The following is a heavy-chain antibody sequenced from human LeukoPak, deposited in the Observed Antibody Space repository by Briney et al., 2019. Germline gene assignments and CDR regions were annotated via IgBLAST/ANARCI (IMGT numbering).Heavy chain of an antibody. V-gene: IGHV4-4*07. CDR2: IYTSGST. Sequence: SSETLSLTCTVSGGSISSYYWSWIRQPAGKGLEWIGRIYTSGSTNYNPSLKSRVTMSVDTSKNQFSLKLSSVTAADTAVYYCARAPYYDILTGPPNYYYYMDVWGKGTTVTISS. CDR3: ARAPYYDILTGPPNYYYYMDV. CDR1: GGSISSYY. J-gene: IGHJ6*03. D-gene: IGHD3-9*01.